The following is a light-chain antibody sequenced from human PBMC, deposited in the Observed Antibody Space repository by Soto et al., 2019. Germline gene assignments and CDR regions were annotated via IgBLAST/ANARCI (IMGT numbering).Light chain of an antibody. CDR1: SIDVGSYNL. CDR2: EGS. Sequence: QSVLTQPASVSGSPGQSITISCTGTSIDVGSYNLVSWYQQHPGKAPKLMIYEGSKRPSGVSNRFSGSKSGNTASLTISGLQAEDEADYYCCSYAGSSPYVFGTVTKVTVL. V-gene: IGLV2-23*01. CDR3: CSYAGSSPYV. J-gene: IGLJ1*01.